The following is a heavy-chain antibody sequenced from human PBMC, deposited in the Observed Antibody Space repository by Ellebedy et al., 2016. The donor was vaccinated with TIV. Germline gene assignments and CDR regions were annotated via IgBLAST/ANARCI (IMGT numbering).Heavy chain of an antibody. J-gene: IGHJ5*02. CDR1: GFTFSSYS. Sequence: GESLKISXAASGFTFSSYSMNWVRQAPGKGLEWVSYISSSSSTIYYADSVKGRFTISRDNAKNSLYLQMNSLRDEDTAVYYCASSGRDQSGATTRVFWFDPWGQGTLVTVSS. CDR3: ASSGRDQSGATTRVFWFDP. D-gene: IGHD1-26*01. V-gene: IGHV3-48*02. CDR2: ISSSSSTI.